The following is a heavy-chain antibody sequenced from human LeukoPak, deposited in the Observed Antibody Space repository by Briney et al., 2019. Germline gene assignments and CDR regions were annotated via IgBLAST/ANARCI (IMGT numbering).Heavy chain of an antibody. V-gene: IGHV4-4*01. CDR2: IYHSGST. D-gene: IGHD1-7*01. Sequence: PGGSLRLSCAASEFSVGSNYMTWVRQPPGKGLEWIGEIYHSGSTNYNPSLKSRVTISLDTSRNQFSLRLSSVTAADTAVYFCTAEQAGTTVDYWGQGTLVAVSS. J-gene: IGHJ4*02. CDR3: TAEQAGTTVDY. CDR1: EFSVGSNY.